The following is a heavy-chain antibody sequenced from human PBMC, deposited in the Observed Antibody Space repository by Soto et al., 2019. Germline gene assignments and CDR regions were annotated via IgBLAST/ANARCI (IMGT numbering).Heavy chain of an antibody. D-gene: IGHD3-10*01. CDR3: ARDFSGPMDY. J-gene: IGHJ4*02. Sequence: EASVKVSCKASGYTFTNYYMHWVRQAPGQGLEWMGIIYPSGGSTRNAQKFQGRVTMTRDTSTSTVYMELSSLRSEDTAVYYCARDFSGPMDYWGRGTLVTVPQ. CDR1: GYTFTNYY. CDR2: IYPSGGST. V-gene: IGHV1-46*01.